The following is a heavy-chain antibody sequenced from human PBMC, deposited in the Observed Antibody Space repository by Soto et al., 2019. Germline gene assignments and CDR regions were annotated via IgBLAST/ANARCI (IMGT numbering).Heavy chain of an antibody. D-gene: IGHD6-19*01. V-gene: IGHV3-9*01. J-gene: IGHJ4*02. Sequence: GGSLRLSCAASGFTFDDYAMHWVRQAPGKGLEWVSGISWNSGSIGYADSVKGRFTISRDNAKNSLYLQMNSLRAEDTALYYCAKDGTYSSAYYFDYWGQGTLVTVSS. CDR2: ISWNSGSI. CDR1: GFTFDDYA. CDR3: AKDGTYSSAYYFDY.